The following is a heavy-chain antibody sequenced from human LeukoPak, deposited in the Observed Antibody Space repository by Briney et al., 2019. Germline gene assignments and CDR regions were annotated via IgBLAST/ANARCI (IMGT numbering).Heavy chain of an antibody. V-gene: IGHV3-30*03. CDR1: GFTFSNFG. CDR2: ISFDGTNK. D-gene: IGHD5-12*01. CDR3: SGSASGFDI. Sequence: GRSLRLSCAASGFTFSNFGMHWVRQAPGRGLEWVAVISFDGTNKYYADSVKGRFTISRDNAKKSLLLQMNSLRAEDTAVYYCSGSASGFDIWGQGTMVTVSS. J-gene: IGHJ3*02.